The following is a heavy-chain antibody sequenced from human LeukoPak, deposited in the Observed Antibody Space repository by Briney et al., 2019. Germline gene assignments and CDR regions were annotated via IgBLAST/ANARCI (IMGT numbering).Heavy chain of an antibody. V-gene: IGHV4-38-2*02. CDR2: IYHSGST. CDR3: AREGDSGSSEYDY. D-gene: IGHD1-26*01. J-gene: IGHJ4*02. CDR1: GYSISSGYY. Sequence: SETLSLTCTVSGYSISSGYYWGWIRPPPGKGLEWIGSIYHSGSTYYNPSLKSRVTISVDTSKNQFSLKLSSVTAADTAVYYCAREGDSGSSEYDYWGQGTLVTVSS.